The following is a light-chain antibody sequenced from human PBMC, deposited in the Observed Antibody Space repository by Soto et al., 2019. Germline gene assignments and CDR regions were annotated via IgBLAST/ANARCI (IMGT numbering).Light chain of an antibody. V-gene: IGKV4-1*01. J-gene: IGKJ4*01. Sequence: DIVMTQSPDSLAVSLGERATINCKSSQRVFYSSNSKNYLAWYQQKPGQPHKLIIYWASTRESGVPDRFSGSGSGTDFTLTIRSLQAEDVAVYYCQQYYGSPLTFGGGTKVNI. CDR2: WAS. CDR1: QRVFYSSNSKNY. CDR3: QQYYGSPLT.